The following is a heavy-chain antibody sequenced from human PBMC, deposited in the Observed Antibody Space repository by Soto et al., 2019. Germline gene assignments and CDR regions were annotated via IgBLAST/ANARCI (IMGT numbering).Heavy chain of an antibody. CDR1: GCTFDDYA. Sequence: GGSLRLSCAASGCTFDDYAMHWVRQAPGKGLEWVSGISWNSGSTIYYADSVKGRFTISRDNAKNTLYLQMNSLRAEDTAVYYCARHKRDLRFLEWSYYFDYWGQGTLVTVSS. V-gene: IGHV3-9*01. CDR2: ISWNSGSTI. D-gene: IGHD3-3*01. J-gene: IGHJ4*02. CDR3: ARHKRDLRFLEWSYYFDY.